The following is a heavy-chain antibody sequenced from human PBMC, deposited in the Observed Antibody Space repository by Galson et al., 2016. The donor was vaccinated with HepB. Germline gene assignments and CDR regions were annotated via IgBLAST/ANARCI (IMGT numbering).Heavy chain of an antibody. CDR1: GFTFSTYA. CDR3: AKDRVNWNSPHFDY. Sequence: SLRLSCAASGFTFSTYAMHWVRQAPGKGLEWVGVISFDGSKNHQADSVKGRFTISRDNSKNMVYLQMESLRADDTAVYYCAKDRVNWNSPHFDYWGQGTLVTVSS. J-gene: IGHJ4*02. V-gene: IGHV3-30*18. CDR2: ISFDGSKN. D-gene: IGHD1-7*01.